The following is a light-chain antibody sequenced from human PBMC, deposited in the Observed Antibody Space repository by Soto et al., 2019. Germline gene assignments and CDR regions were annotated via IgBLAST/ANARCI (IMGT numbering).Light chain of an antibody. CDR2: GAS. CDR3: QQYGSSPLT. V-gene: IGKV3-20*01. CDR1: QSVSRSY. Sequence: EIVLTQSPGTLSLSPGERATLSCRGSQSVSRSYLAWYQQKPGQAPRVLIYGASSRATGIPDRFSGSGSGTDFTLTISRLEPEDFAVYYCQQYGSSPLTFGGGTKVDI. J-gene: IGKJ4*01.